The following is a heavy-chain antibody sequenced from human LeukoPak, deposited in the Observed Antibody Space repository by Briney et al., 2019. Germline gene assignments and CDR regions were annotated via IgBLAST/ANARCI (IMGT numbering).Heavy chain of an antibody. Sequence: GGSLRLSCAASGFTFSSYAMGWVRQAPGKGLEWVATINQDGSDQYYVDSVKGRFTISRDNAKNSLDLQMNSLRAEDTAVYYCARDYSSGRDFWGRGTLVTVSS. CDR2: INQDGSDQ. V-gene: IGHV3-7*04. D-gene: IGHD3-22*01. CDR1: GFTFSSYA. CDR3: ARDYSSGRDF. J-gene: IGHJ4*02.